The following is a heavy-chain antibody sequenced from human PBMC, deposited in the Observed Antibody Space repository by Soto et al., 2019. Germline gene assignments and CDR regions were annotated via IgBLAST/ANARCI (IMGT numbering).Heavy chain of an antibody. V-gene: IGHV3-21*04. D-gene: IGHD4-17*01. CDR2: ITSSSSHI. J-gene: IGHJ4*02. CDR3: ARDLGIRATVTLDY. CDR1: GFTFNTYS. Sequence: GGSLSLSCAASGFTFNTYSMTWVRQAPGKGLEWVSHITSSSSHIYYADSVKGRFTISRDNAKNSLYLQMSSLRAEDTAVYYCARDLGIRATVTLDYWGQGTPVTVSS.